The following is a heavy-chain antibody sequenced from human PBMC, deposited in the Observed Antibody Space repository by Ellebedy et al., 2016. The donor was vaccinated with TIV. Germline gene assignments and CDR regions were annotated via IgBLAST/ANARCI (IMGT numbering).Heavy chain of an antibody. Sequence: GESLKISCATSGFAFRNYAMSWVRQAPGKGLEWLSAISGSSGSIYYADSVKGRFTISRDNSKKILYLDMNNLRAEDTDINYCAKDPVSQPFYGMDVWGQGTAVTVSS. V-gene: IGHV3-23*01. CDR2: ISGSSGSI. J-gene: IGHJ6*02. CDR1: GFAFRNYA. D-gene: IGHD5/OR15-5a*01. CDR3: AKDPVSQPFYGMDV.